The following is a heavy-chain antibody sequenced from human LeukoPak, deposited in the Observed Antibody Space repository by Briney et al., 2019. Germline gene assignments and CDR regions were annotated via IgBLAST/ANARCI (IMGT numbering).Heavy chain of an antibody. CDR2: ISYSGST. CDR3: ARWSLHSSGWYFDY. D-gene: IGHD6-19*01. J-gene: IGHJ4*02. Sequence: KPSETLSLTCIVSGDSISSYYWSWIRQPPGKGLEWIGYISYSGSTNYNPSLKSRVTISVDTSKNQFSLNLTSVTAADTAMYYCARWSLHSSGWYFDYWGQGTLVTVSS. V-gene: IGHV4-59*01. CDR1: GDSISSYY.